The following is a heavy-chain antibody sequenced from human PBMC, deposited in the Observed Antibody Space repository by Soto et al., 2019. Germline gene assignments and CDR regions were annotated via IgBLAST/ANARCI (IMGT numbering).Heavy chain of an antibody. D-gene: IGHD1-1*01. J-gene: IGHJ4*02. CDR2: ISYDGRNK. Sequence: QVQLVESGGGVVQPGRSLRLSCAASGFTFSSYAMHWVRQAPGKGLEWVAVISYDGRNKYYADSVKGRFTISRDNSKKTQVLQMKSLGAEDTAVYYCARVGRRHYFDYWGQGTLVTVSS. CDR1: GFTFSSYA. V-gene: IGHV3-30*04. CDR3: ARVGRRHYFDY.